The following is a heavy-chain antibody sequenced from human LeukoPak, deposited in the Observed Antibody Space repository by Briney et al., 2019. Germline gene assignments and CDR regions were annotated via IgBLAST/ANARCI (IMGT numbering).Heavy chain of an antibody. CDR1: GFTFTNYG. J-gene: IGHJ4*02. V-gene: IGHV3-23*01. Sequence: PGGSLRLSCAASGFTFTNYGMSWVRQAPGKGPEWVSAVSGGGGTTYYADSVRGRFTISRDNSKNTPYLQVNSLRADDTAVYYCAREEGYIYGLLDFWGQGVLVTVSS. CDR2: VSGGGGTT. CDR3: AREEGYIYGLLDF. D-gene: IGHD5-18*01.